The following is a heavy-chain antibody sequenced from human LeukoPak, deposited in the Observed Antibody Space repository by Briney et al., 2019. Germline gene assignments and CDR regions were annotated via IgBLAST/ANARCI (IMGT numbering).Heavy chain of an antibody. CDR1: GGSFSDYY. V-gene: IGHV4-34*01. J-gene: IGHJ5*02. CDR2: IKHSGGT. D-gene: IGHD6-13*01. Sequence: SETLSLTYVVYGGSFSDYYWSWLRQPPGKGLEWIGEIKHSGGTSYNPSLKSRVTISVDTSKNQFSLKLTSVTAAGTAVYYCARRRAEGGSNGHYNWFDPWGQGILVTVSS. CDR3: ARRRAEGGSNGHYNWFDP.